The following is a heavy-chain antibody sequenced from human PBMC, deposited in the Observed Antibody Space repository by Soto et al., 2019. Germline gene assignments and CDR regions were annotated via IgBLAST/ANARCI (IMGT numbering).Heavy chain of an antibody. CDR3: ARWVGGSMYDNSGKYDS. CDR2: VAYDGSKT. D-gene: IGHD3-22*01. J-gene: IGHJ5*01. CDR1: GFTFSSNG. Sequence: VQLGESGGGVVQPGRSLRLTCAASGFTFSSNGMHWVRQAPGKGLEWVALVAYDGSKTYYGDSVRGRFTISRDNSENTLYLQMNSLRAEDTAVYYCARWVGGSMYDNSGKYDSWGQGTLVTVSS. V-gene: IGHV3-30*03.